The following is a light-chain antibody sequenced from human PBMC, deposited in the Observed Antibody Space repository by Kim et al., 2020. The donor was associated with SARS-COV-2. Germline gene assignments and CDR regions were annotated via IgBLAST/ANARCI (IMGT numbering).Light chain of an antibody. CDR3: QSYDSSLSGYV. CDR1: RPNIGAGYD. J-gene: IGLJ1*01. V-gene: IGLV1-40*01. Sequence: QRVTISCTGSRPNIGAGYDVHWYQQLPGTAPKLLIYGNSHRPSGVPDRFSGSKSGTSASLAITGLQAEDEADYYCQSYDSSLSGYVFGTGTKVTVL. CDR2: GNS.